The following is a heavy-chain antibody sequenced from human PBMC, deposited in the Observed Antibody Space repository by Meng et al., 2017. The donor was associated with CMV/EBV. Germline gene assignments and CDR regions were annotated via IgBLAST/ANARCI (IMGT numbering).Heavy chain of an antibody. J-gene: IGHJ6*02. V-gene: IGHV3-7*01. CDR2: IKQDGSEN. D-gene: IGHD4-23*01. CDR3: ARLYSVTYYYYYGMDV. CDR1: GFTFSSYW. Sequence: ETLSLTCAASGFTFSSYWMSWVRQAPGKGLEWVANIKQDGSENYYVDSVKGRFTISRDNAKNSLYLQMNSLRAEDTAVYYCARLYSVTYYYYYGMDVWGQGTTVTVSS.